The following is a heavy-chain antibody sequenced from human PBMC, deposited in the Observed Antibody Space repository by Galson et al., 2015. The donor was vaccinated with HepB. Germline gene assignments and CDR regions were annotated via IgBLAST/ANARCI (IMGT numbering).Heavy chain of an antibody. CDR2: IYYSGST. CDR1: GGSISSYY. Sequence: SETLSLTCTVSGGSISSYYWSWIRQPPGKGLEWIGYIYYSGSTNYNPSLKSRVTISVDTSKNQFSLKLSSVTAADTAVYYCARASIAAAGKGWFDPWGQGTLVTVSS. D-gene: IGHD6-13*01. J-gene: IGHJ5*02. V-gene: IGHV4-59*01. CDR3: ARASIAAAGKGWFDP.